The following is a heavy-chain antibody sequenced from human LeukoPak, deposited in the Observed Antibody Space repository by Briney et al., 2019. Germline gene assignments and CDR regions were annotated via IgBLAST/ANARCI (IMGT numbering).Heavy chain of an antibody. CDR1: GFTFSDYY. CDR2: ISSSGSTI. Sequence: GGSLRLSCAASGFTFSDYYMSWIRQAPGKGLEWVSYISSSGSTIYYADSVKGRFTISRDNAKNSLYLQMNSLRAEDTAVYYCARGPNDCSFDAFDFWGQGTMVTVSS. CDR3: ARGPNDCSFDAFDF. J-gene: IGHJ3*01. D-gene: IGHD2-21*02. V-gene: IGHV3-11*04.